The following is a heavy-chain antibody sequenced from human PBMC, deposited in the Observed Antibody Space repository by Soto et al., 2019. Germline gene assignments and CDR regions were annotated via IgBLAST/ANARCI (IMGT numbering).Heavy chain of an antibody. J-gene: IGHJ4*02. CDR1: GFSFSSFW. D-gene: IGHD2-2*01. Sequence: EVQLVESGGGLAQPGESLRLSCTASGFSFSSFWMSWVLQAPGKGLEWVANIKQEGNDKYYVDSVKGRFTISRDNTKNSLYLQMDSLRVEDTAIYYCVRGCNRAACPYYFDSWGQGALVTVSS. CDR3: VRGCNRAACPYYFDS. V-gene: IGHV3-7*01. CDR2: IKQEGNDK.